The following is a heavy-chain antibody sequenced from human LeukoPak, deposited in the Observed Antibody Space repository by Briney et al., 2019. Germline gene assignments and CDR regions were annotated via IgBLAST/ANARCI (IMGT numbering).Heavy chain of an antibody. CDR1: GGSISSSSYY. CDR3: ARGPNCSGGSCYSVWFDP. V-gene: IGHV4-39*07. Sequence: SETLSLTCTVSGGSISSSSYYWGWIRQPPGKGLEWIGSIYYSGSTYYNPSLKSRVTISVDTSKNQFSLKLSSVTAADTAVYYCARGPNCSGGSCYSVWFDPWGQGTLVTVSS. CDR2: IYYSGST. D-gene: IGHD2-15*01. J-gene: IGHJ5*02.